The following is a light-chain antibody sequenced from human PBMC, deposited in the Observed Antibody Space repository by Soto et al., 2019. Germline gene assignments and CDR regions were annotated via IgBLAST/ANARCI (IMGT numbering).Light chain of an antibody. CDR3: QQSYSVPT. V-gene: IGKV1-39*01. Sequence: DIQMTQSPSSLSATVGDRVTIACRASQNISTLLNWYRQKPGKAPNLLIFAASSLQSGVPSRFSGSGSGTDFTLTVNRLQPEDFATYYCQQSYSVPTFGGGTKVEI. CDR1: QNISTL. J-gene: IGKJ4*01. CDR2: AAS.